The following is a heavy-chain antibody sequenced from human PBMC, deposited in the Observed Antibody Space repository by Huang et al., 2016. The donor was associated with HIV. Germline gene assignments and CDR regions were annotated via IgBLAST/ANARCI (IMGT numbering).Heavy chain of an antibody. CDR3: ARAPPYDSSGYYWVYFDY. J-gene: IGHJ4*02. D-gene: IGHD3-22*01. CDR2: INPSGGST. V-gene: IGHV1-46*01. CDR1: GYTFTSYY. Sequence: QVQLVQSGAEVKKPGASVKVSCKASGYTFTSYYIHWVRQAPGQGLEWMGEINPSGGSTTYAHKCQGRVTMTSDTSTSTVYMKLSSLRSEDAAVYYCARAPPYDSSGYYWVYFDYWGQGTLVTVSS.